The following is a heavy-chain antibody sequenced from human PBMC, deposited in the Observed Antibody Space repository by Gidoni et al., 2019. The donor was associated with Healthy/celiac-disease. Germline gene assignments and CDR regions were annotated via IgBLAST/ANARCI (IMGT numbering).Heavy chain of an antibody. CDR1: GFTFISYA. J-gene: IGHJ4*02. CDR3: ARENDYRFDY. Sequence: QVQLVESGGGVVQPGRSLRLSCAASGFTFISYAMHWVRQAPGKGLEWVAVISYDGSNKYYADSVKGRFTISRDNSKNTLYLQMNSLRAEDTAVYYCARENDYRFDYWGQGTLVTVSS. V-gene: IGHV3-30*04. D-gene: IGHD4-4*01. CDR2: ISYDGSNK.